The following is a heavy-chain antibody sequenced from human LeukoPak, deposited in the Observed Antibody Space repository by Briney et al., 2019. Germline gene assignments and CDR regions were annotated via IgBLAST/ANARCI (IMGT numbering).Heavy chain of an antibody. CDR1: GSSITRGDY. V-gene: IGHV4-38-2*02. D-gene: IGHD3-16*01. Sequence: SETLSLTCTVSGSSITRGDYWGWIRQPPGKGLEWIGVIYHSGSTYYNLSLKSRVVISVDTSKNQFSLRLSSVSAADTAVYYCARSSPYYYHYVDGRGKGTTVTVSS. CDR2: IYHSGST. CDR3: ARSSPYYYHYVDG. J-gene: IGHJ6*03.